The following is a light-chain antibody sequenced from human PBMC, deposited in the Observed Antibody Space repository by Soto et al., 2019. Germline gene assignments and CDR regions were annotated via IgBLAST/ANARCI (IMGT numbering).Light chain of an antibody. Sequence: DIVMTQSPDSLAVSLGERATINCKSSQSVLYSSNNKNYLAWYQQKPGQPPKLLVHWASTRESGVPDRFSGSGSGTDFTLTISSLQAEDVAVYYCQQYYSTPFFGPGTKVDIK. J-gene: IGKJ3*01. CDR2: WAS. CDR3: QQYYSTPF. CDR1: QSVLYSSNNKNY. V-gene: IGKV4-1*01.